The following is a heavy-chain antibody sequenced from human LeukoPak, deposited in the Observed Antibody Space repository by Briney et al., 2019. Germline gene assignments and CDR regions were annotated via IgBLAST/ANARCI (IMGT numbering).Heavy chain of an antibody. V-gene: IGHV1-18*01. CDR2: ISAYNGNT. D-gene: IGHD3-22*01. Sequence: GASVKVSCKASGYTFTSYGISWVRQVPGQGLEWMGWISAYNGNTNYAQKLQGRVTMTTDTSTSTVYMELRSLRSDNTAVYYCARAYSYYYDSSGFNWFDPWGQGTLVTVSS. J-gene: IGHJ5*02. CDR1: GYTFTSYG. CDR3: ARAYSYYYDSSGFNWFDP.